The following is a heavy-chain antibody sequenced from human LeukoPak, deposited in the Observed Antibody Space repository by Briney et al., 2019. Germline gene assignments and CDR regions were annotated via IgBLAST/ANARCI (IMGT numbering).Heavy chain of an antibody. J-gene: IGHJ4*02. Sequence: PGGSLRLSCSASGFTFSSYAMHWVRQAPGKGLEYVSAISSNGGSTYYADSVKGRFTISRDNAKNSLYLQMNSLRAEDTAVYYCARTGTIQLDYWGQGTLVTVSS. V-gene: IGHV3-64*04. CDR1: GFTFSSYA. CDR2: ISSNGGST. CDR3: ARTGTIQLDY. D-gene: IGHD1-1*01.